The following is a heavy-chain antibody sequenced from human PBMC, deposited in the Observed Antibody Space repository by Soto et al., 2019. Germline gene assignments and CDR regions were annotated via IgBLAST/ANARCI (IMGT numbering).Heavy chain of an antibody. CDR2: MNPNSGNT. CDR3: ARGGWVFSEPRVYPDRYIFQFDY. J-gene: IGHJ4*02. Sequence: ASVKVSCKASGYTFTSYDINWVRQATGQGLEWMGWMNPNSGNTGYAQKFQGRVTMTRNTSISTAYMELSSLRSEDTAVYYCARGGWVFSEPRVYPDRYIFQFDYWGQGTLVTVSS. D-gene: IGHD1-1*01. V-gene: IGHV1-8*01. CDR1: GYTFTSYD.